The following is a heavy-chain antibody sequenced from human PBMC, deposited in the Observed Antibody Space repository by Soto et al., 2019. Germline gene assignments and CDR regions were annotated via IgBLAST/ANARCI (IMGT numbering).Heavy chain of an antibody. CDR3: TTYSSSWYFAFDI. D-gene: IGHD6-13*01. V-gene: IGHV3-15*07. Sequence: GGSLRLSCAASGFTFSNAWMNWVRQAPGKGLEWVGRIKSKTDGGTTDYAAPVKGRFTISRDDSKNTLYLQMNSLKTEDTAVYYCTTYSSSWYFAFDIWGQGTMVTVSS. CDR2: IKSKTDGGTT. CDR1: GFTFSNAW. J-gene: IGHJ3*02.